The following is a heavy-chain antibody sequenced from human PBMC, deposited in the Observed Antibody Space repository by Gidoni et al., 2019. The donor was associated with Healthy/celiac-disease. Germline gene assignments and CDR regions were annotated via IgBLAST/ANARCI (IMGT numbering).Heavy chain of an antibody. V-gene: IGHV1-46*03. CDR2: INPSGGST. D-gene: IGHD6-19*01. Sequence: QVQLVQSGAEVKKPGASVKVSCKASGYTFTSYYMHWVRQAPGQGLEWMGIINPSGGSTSYAQKFQGRVTMTRDTSTSTVYMELSSLRSEDTAVYYCARGKVSSGWYQSSMGWYFDLWGRGTLVTVSS. CDR1: GYTFTSYY. J-gene: IGHJ2*01. CDR3: ARGKVSSGWYQSSMGWYFDL.